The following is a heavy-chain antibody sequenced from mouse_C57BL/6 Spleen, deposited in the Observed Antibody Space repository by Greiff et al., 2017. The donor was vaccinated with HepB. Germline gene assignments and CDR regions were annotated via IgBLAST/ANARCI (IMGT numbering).Heavy chain of an antibody. CDR2: INPNNGGT. J-gene: IGHJ3*01. D-gene: IGHD2-1*01. V-gene: IGHV1-26*01. Sequence: EVQLQQSGPELVKPGASVKISCKASGYTFTDYYMNWVKQSNGKSLEWIGDINPNNGGTSYNQKFKGKATLTVDKSSSTAYMELRSLTSEDSAVYYCARLIYYGNCAWFAYWGQGTLVTVSA. CDR1: GYTFTDYY. CDR3: ARLIYYGNCAWFAY.